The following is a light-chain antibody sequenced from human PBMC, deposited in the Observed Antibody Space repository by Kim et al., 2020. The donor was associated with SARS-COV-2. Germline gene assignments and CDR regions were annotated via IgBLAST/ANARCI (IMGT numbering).Light chain of an antibody. Sequence: AAVKLSCTLGSGNSSYARAWHQQQPEKGPRFLMHLNNDGSHTKGDGIPDRFSGSSAGAERYLVSSSLQAEDEADYYCQAWGTGFRVFGGGTQLTVL. J-gene: IGLJ3*02. CDR2: LNNDGSH. CDR1: SGNSSYA. CDR3: QAWGTGFRV. V-gene: IGLV4-69*01.